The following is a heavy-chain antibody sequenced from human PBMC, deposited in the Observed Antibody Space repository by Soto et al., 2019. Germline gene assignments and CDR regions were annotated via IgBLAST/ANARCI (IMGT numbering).Heavy chain of an antibody. Sequence: QVQLVQSGAEVRKPGASVKVSCKASGYTFNRHYIQWVRQAPGQGLEWMGMIDPSGGDTNYAKKFQGRGTLTRDTSKSTVYMELSSLRSEDTAVYYCAKRPGVGLTRSSFDDWGPGTLVIVSS. CDR3: AKRPGVGLTRSSFDD. CDR2: IDPSGGDT. V-gene: IGHV1-46*02. D-gene: IGHD1-26*01. CDR1: GYTFNRHY. J-gene: IGHJ4*02.